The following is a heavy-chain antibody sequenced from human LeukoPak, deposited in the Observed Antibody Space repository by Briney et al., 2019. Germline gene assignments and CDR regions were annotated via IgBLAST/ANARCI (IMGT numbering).Heavy chain of an antibody. Sequence: GGSLRLSCAASGFTFSTYRMSWVRQAPGKGLEWVANIKQDGSEKHYVDSVKGRFTISRDNAKNSLYLQMSSLRAEDTAAYYCTRVEETATTAAIIRKYSYYYYYMDVWGKGNTVTVSS. CDR3: TRVEETATTAAIIRKYSYYYYYMDV. CDR1: GFTFSTYR. V-gene: IGHV3-7*01. D-gene: IGHD4-11*01. J-gene: IGHJ6*03. CDR2: IKQDGSEK.